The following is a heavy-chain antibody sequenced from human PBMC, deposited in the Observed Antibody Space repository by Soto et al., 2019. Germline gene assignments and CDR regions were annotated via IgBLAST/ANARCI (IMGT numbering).Heavy chain of an antibody. CDR2: ISSSSSYI. CDR1: GFTFSSYS. D-gene: IGHD1-26*01. V-gene: IGHV3-21*01. CDR3: ATGGSYGAQAFDY. J-gene: IGHJ4*02. Sequence: GGSLRLSCAASGFTFSSYSMNWVRQAPGKGLEWVSSISSSSSYIYYADPVKGRFTISRDNAKNSLYLQMNSLRAEDTAVYYWATGGSYGAQAFDYWGQGTLVTVSS.